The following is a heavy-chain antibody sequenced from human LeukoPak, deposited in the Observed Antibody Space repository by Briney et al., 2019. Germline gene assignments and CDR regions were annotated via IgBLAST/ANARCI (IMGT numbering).Heavy chain of an antibody. D-gene: IGHD4-23*01. CDR2: IYYSGST. V-gene: IGHV4-39*07. Sequence: SETLSLTCTVSGGSISSSSYYWGWIRQPPGKGLEWIGSIYYSGSTYYNPSLKSRVTISVDTSKNQFSLKLSSVTAADTAVYYCARRSYGGYSRSSRSAAFDIWGQGTMVTVSS. J-gene: IGHJ3*02. CDR3: ARRSYGGYSRSSRSAAFDI. CDR1: GGSISSSSYY.